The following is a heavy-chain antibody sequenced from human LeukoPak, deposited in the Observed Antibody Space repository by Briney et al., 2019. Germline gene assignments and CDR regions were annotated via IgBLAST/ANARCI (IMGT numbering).Heavy chain of an antibody. CDR2: ISYDGSNK. V-gene: IGHV3-30*04. Sequence: GRSLRLSCAASGFTFSSYAMHWVRQAPGKGLEWVAVISYDGSNKYYADSVKGRFTISRDTSKNTMYLQMNSLRVEDTAVYYCVKDYQVGNSPAFGDYWGQGTLVTISS. CDR1: GFTFSSYA. CDR3: VKDYQVGNSPAFGDY. D-gene: IGHD1-26*01. J-gene: IGHJ4*02.